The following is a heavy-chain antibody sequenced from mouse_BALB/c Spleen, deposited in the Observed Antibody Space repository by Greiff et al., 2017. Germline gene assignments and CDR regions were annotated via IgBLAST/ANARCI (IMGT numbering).Heavy chain of an antibody. Sequence: VQLKESGAELVKPGASVKLSCTASGFNIKDTYMHWVKQRPEQGLEWIGRIDPANGNTKYDPKFQGKATITADTSSNTAYLQLSSLTSEDTAVYYCATTATRDYWGQGTTLTVSS. CDR2: IDPANGNT. CDR3: ATTATRDY. V-gene: IGHV14-3*02. CDR1: GFNIKDTY. J-gene: IGHJ2*01. D-gene: IGHD1-2*01.